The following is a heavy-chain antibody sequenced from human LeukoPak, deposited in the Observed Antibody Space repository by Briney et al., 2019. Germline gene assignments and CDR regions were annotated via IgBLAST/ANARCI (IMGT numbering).Heavy chain of an antibody. D-gene: IGHD3-22*01. J-gene: IGHJ3*02. V-gene: IGHV1-8*01. CDR2: MNPNSGNT. CDR1: GYTFTSYD. Sequence: ASVKVSCKASGYTFTSYDINWVRQATGQGLEWMGWMNPNSGNTGYAQKFQGRVTMTRNTSISTAYMELSSLRSGDTAVYYCATGAMIVADDAFDIWGQGTMVTVSS. CDR3: ATGAMIVADDAFDI.